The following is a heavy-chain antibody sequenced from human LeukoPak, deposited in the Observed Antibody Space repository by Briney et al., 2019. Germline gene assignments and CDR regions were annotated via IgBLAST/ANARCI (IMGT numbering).Heavy chain of an antibody. Sequence: PGGSLRLSCAASGFTFSSHAIHWVRQAPGKGLEWVAVMSYDGNSKYYADSVKGRFTISRENSKNTLYLEMNNLKIEDTAVYHCARDGDTAIRGVNFDYWGRGTLVTVSS. J-gene: IGHJ4*02. CDR2: MSYDGNSK. CDR1: GFTFSSHA. V-gene: IGHV3-30-3*01. CDR3: ARDGDTAIRGVNFDY. D-gene: IGHD3-10*01.